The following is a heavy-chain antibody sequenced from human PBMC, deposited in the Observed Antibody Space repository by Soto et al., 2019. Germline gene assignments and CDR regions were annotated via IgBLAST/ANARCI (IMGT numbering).Heavy chain of an antibody. V-gene: IGHV3-33*01. D-gene: IGHD6-19*01. J-gene: IGHJ2*01. Sequence: QVQLVESGGGVVQPGRSLRLSCAASGFTFSSYGMHWVRQAPCKGLEWVAVIWYDGSNKYYADSVKGRFTISRDNSNNTLYLQMNSLRAEDTAVYYCARDNSGWYWYFDFWGRGTLVTVSS. CDR2: IWYDGSNK. CDR3: ARDNSGWYWYFDF. CDR1: GFTFSSYG.